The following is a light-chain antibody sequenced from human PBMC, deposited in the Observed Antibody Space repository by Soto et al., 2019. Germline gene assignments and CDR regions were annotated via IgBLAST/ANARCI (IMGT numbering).Light chain of an antibody. CDR1: SSDVGGYNY. V-gene: IGLV2-8*01. Sequence: QSVLTQPPSASGSPGQSVTISCTGTSSDVGGYNYVSWYQHHPGKAPKLMIYEVTKRPSGVPDRFSGSKSGNTASLTVSGLQGEDEADYYCSSYAGSNRYVIFGGGTKLTVL. CDR3: SSYAGSNRYVI. J-gene: IGLJ2*01. CDR2: EVT.